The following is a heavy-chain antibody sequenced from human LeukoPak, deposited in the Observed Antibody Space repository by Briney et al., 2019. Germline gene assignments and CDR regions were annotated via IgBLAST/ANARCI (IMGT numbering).Heavy chain of an antibody. CDR2: IKSKTDGGTT. V-gene: IGHV3-15*01. J-gene: IGHJ5*02. CDR3: TGQLRYFDWSYNWFDP. D-gene: IGHD3-9*01. CDR1: GFTFSNAW. Sequence: GGSLRLSCAASGFTFSNAWMSWVRQAPGKGLEWVGRIKSKTDGGTTDYAAPVKGRFTISRDDSKNTLYLQMNSLKTEDTAVYYCTGQLRYFDWSYNWFDPWGQGTLVTVSS.